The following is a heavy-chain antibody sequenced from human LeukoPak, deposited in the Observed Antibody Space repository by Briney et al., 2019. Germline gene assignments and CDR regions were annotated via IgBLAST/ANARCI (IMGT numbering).Heavy chain of an antibody. D-gene: IGHD3-10*01. CDR1: GFTFSSYW. CDR3: ARDSRGWTHDY. CDR2: INGDGSIT. J-gene: IGHJ4*02. V-gene: IGHV3-74*01. Sequence: GGSLRLSCAASGFTFSSYWMYWVRQAPGKGLVWVSRINGDGSITNYADSVKGRFTISRDNAKNMLYLQMNSLRAEDTAVYYCARDSRGWTHDYWGQGTLVTVSS.